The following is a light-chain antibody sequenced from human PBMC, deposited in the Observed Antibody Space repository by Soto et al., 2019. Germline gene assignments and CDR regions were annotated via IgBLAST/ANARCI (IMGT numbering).Light chain of an antibody. Sequence: EIVLTQSPGILSFYKGERATLSCRASQSVSNDFLAWYQQKPGQAPRLLIYGASTRATDVPDRFSGSGSGADFTLSISRLEPEDFAVYYCQQYGSSPPRTFGQGTKVDIK. V-gene: IGKV3-20*01. CDR3: QQYGSSPPRT. CDR1: QSVSNDF. CDR2: GAS. J-gene: IGKJ1*01.